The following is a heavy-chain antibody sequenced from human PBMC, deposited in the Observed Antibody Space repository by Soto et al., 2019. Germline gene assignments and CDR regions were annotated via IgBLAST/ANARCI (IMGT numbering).Heavy chain of an antibody. J-gene: IGHJ6*02. D-gene: IGHD4-17*01. Sequence: QVQLVQSGPEVKRPGSSIKVSCESSGDTFSSYTFSWVRQASGQGLEWMGRVNPIVSMVNSAPKFQGRVTLTADKSTNTDYMEMSSLRSEDTAVYYCARHLYFYGTLPSQYQRGMDVWGQGTTVTVSS. CDR1: GDTFSSYT. CDR2: VNPIVSMV. CDR3: ARHLYFYGTLPSQYQRGMDV. V-gene: IGHV1-69*02.